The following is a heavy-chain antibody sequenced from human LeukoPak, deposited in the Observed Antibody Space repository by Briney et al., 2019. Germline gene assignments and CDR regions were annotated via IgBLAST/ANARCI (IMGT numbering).Heavy chain of an antibody. CDR2: IYSCGST. Sequence: GGSLRLSCAASGFTVSSNYMSWVRQAPGKGLEWVSVIYSCGSTYYADSVKGRFTISRDNSKNTLYLQMNSLRAEDTALYHCARDNGGLRRGAFDIWGQGTMVTVSS. V-gene: IGHV3-66*01. D-gene: IGHD5-12*01. J-gene: IGHJ3*02. CDR1: GFTVSSNY. CDR3: ARDNGGLRRGAFDI.